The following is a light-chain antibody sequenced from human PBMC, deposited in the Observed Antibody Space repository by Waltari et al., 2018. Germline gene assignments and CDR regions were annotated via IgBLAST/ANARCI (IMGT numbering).Light chain of an antibody. CDR2: DVS. Sequence: QSALTQPRSVSGSPGQSVTISCTGTSRDVGGYNYVSWYQQHPGKAPKRMIYDVSKRPSGVPDRFSGSKSGNTASLTISGLQAEEEADYYCCSYAGSYTYVVFGGGTKLTVL. V-gene: IGLV2-11*01. J-gene: IGLJ2*01. CDR3: CSYAGSYTYVV. CDR1: SRDVGGYNY.